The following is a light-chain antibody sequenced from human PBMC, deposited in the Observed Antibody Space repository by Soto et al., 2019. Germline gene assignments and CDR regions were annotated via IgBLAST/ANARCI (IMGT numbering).Light chain of an antibody. CDR3: QQLNNYPRT. J-gene: IGKJ1*01. V-gene: IGKV1-9*01. Sequence: DIQLTQSPSFLSASVGDRVTITCRASQGISSYLAWYQQKPGKAPKLLISTASTLQSGVPSRCSGSGSGTEFTLIISSLQPEDFATYYCQQLNNYPRTFGQGTKVDIK. CDR1: QGISSY. CDR2: TAS.